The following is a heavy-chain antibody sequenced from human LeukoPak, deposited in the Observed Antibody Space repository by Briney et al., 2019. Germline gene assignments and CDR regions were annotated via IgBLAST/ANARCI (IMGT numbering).Heavy chain of an antibody. CDR3: AKSRRGRVTTGGDGYFDY. V-gene: IGHV3-23*01. D-gene: IGHD4-11*01. Sequence: GGSLRLSCAASGFTFSSYAMSWVRQAPGKGLEWVSAISGSGGSTYYADSVKGRFTISRDNSKNTLYLQMNSLRAEDTAVYYCAKSRRGRVTTGGDGYFDYWGQGTLVTVSS. CDR2: ISGSGGST. CDR1: GFTFSSYA. J-gene: IGHJ4*02.